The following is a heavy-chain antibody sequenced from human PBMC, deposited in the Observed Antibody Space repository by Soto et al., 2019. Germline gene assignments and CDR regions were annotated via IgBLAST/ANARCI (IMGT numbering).Heavy chain of an antibody. CDR1: GSIFSSSW. J-gene: IGHJ5*02. Sequence: HPGGSLRLSCAASGSIFSSSWMTWVRQAPGKGLEWVATIKPDGSENYYVDSVKGRFTISRDNAQNSLYLQMSSLRADDTAVYYCARKDYYYETSNAGWFDPWGQGTLVTVSS. CDR2: IKPDGSEN. V-gene: IGHV3-7*05. CDR3: ARKDYYYETSNAGWFDP. D-gene: IGHD3-22*01.